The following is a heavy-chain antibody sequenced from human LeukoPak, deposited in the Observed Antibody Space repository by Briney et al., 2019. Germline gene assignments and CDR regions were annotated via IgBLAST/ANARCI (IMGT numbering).Heavy chain of an antibody. J-gene: IGHJ6*02. CDR2: IGNNGGGI. D-gene: IGHD6-19*01. V-gene: IGHV3-23*01. CDR3: AREWYSSGSYGMDV. CDR1: GFTFTSYT. Sequence: GGSLRLSCAASGFTFTSYTMYWVRQAPGKGLEWVSIIGNNGGGIHYADSVRGRFTISRDNSKNTLYLQMNSLRAEDTAVYYCAREWYSSGSYGMDVWGQGTTVTVSS.